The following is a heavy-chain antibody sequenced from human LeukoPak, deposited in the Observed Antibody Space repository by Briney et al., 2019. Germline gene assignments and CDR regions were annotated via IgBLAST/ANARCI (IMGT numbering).Heavy chain of an antibody. CDR3: ARGGSYYGSWFDP. V-gene: IGHV4-28*03. Sequence: PSDTLSLTCAVSGYSISNSNWWGWIRQPPGKGLEWIGYIYYSGSTYYNPSLKSRVTMSVDTSKNQFSLKLNSATAVDTAVYYCARGGSYYGSWFDPWGQGTLVTVSS. CDR2: IYYSGST. J-gene: IGHJ5*02. CDR1: GYSISNSNW. D-gene: IGHD1-26*01.